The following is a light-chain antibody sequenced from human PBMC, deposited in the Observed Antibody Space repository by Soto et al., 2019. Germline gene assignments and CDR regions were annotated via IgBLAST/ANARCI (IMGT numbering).Light chain of an antibody. CDR2: STS. Sequence: QAVVTQEPSLTVSPGGTVTLTCASSTGAVTGGHYPNWFQQKPGQAPRALIYSTSNKHHWTPARFSGSLLGGKAALTLSGVQPEDEADYYCLLYYAAAQPWVFGGGTKLTVL. CDR3: LLYYAAAQPWV. CDR1: TGAVTGGHY. V-gene: IGLV7-43*01. J-gene: IGLJ3*02.